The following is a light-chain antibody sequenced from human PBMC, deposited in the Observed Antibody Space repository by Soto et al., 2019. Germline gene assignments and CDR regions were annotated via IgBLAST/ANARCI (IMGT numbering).Light chain of an antibody. CDR2: DAS. Sequence: DIRMTQSPSTLSASVGDRVTISCRASQSISSGLAWYQQKPGKAPKLLIYDASSLESGVPSRFSGSGSGTEFTLTISSLQPDDFATYYCQQYNSYSSYTFGQGTKLEIK. J-gene: IGKJ2*01. CDR3: QQYNSYSSYT. V-gene: IGKV1-5*01. CDR1: QSISSG.